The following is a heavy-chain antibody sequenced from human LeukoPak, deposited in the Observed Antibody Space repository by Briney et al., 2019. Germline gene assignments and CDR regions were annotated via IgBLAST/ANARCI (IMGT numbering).Heavy chain of an antibody. CDR1: GGSISSYY. J-gene: IGHJ4*02. CDR2: IYYSGST. Sequence: SETLSLTCTVSGGSISSYYWSWIRQPPGKGLEWIGYIYYSGSTNYNPSLKSRVTISVDTSKNQFSLKLSSVTAADTAVYYCARVYSSGWLRFDYWGQGTLVTVSS. CDR3: ARVYSSGWLRFDY. D-gene: IGHD6-13*01. V-gene: IGHV4-59*01.